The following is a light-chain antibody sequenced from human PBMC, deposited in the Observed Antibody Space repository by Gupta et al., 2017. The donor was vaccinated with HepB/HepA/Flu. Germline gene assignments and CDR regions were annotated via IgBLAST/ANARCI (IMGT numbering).Light chain of an antibody. CDR2: DAS. J-gene: IGKJ3*01. Sequence: EIQMTQSPSSLSASIGDRVTITCQASQDITNYLSWYQQKPGKAPKLLIYDASNLETGVPPRFSGSGSGTDFTFTISSLQPEDIATYYCQQYNHLPFTFGPGTKVDF. CDR3: QQYNHLPFT. CDR1: QDITNY. V-gene: IGKV1-33*01.